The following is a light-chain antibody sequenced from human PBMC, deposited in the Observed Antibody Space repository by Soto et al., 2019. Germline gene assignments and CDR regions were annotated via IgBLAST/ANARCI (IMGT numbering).Light chain of an antibody. CDR1: SSDVGGSNH. CDR3: CSYAGSYTWV. V-gene: IGLV2-11*01. CDR2: DVN. Sequence: QPVLTQPRSVSGSPGQSVTISCTGTSSDVGGSNHVSWYRQHPGKAPKVMIYDVNKRPSGVPDRFSGSKSGNTASLTISGLQAEDEADYYCCSYAGSYTWVFGGGTKLTVL. J-gene: IGLJ3*02.